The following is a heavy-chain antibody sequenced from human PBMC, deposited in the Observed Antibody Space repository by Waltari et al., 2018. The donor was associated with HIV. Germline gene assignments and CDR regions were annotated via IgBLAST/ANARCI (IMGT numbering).Heavy chain of an antibody. CDR3: VRDDPGYVPIDY. J-gene: IGHJ4*02. Sequence: LVQSGGGEVPEGGALLLSCSGAGCDSRRLRLNWVRQTPRRGLEWVASLRRDSYESNYLASVRGRFTISRDNARSSAFLEMTGLRVEDTATYYCVRDDPGYVPIDYWGQGSQVIVS. CDR1: GCDSRRLR. D-gene: IGHD2-15*01. CDR2: LRRDSYES. V-gene: IGHV3-21*04.